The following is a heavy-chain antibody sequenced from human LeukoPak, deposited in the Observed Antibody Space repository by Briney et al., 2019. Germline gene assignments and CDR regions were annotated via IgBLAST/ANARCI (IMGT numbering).Heavy chain of an antibody. J-gene: IGHJ3*02. Sequence: PSETLSLTCAVSGASIRSSGFFWGWFRQPPGKGLELLGTISHSGTTYYNPSLKSRVTISVDTSKNQFSLKLSSVTAADTAVYYCASKKPYSNYVSGAFDIWGQGTMVTVSS. CDR3: ASKKPYSNYVSGAFDI. CDR1: GASIRSSGFF. CDR2: ISHSGTT. V-gene: IGHV4-39*07. D-gene: IGHD4-11*01.